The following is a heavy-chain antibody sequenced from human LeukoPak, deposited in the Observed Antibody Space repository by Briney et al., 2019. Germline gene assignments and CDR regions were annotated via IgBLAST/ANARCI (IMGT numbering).Heavy chain of an antibody. CDR2: INHSGST. CDR3: ARGGRPSASHVYYYYGMDV. V-gene: IGHV4-34*01. Sequence: SEPLCLTCAVYGGSFSGYYWSWIRQPPGKGLEWIGEINHSGSTNYNTSVKSRVNITVDTSKDRFSLKQSSVTAADTAVYYCARGGRPSASHVYYYYGMDVWGKGTTVTVSS. D-gene: IGHD1-14*01. J-gene: IGHJ6*04. CDR1: GGSFSGYY.